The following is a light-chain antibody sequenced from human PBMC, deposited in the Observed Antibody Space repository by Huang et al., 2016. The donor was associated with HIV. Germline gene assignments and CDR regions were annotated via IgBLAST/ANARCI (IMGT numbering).Light chain of an antibody. J-gene: IGKJ4*01. CDR1: QNVTDS. CDR3: QERIQWPRLT. V-gene: IGKV3-11*01. Sequence: EIVLTQSPATLSLSPGERATLSCRASQNVTDSLAWYRQKPGQAPSLLIYRAANRATGTPARFSGRWSGTDFTLTISSLEPEDFAIYYCQERIQWPRLTFGGGTKVEIK. CDR2: RAA.